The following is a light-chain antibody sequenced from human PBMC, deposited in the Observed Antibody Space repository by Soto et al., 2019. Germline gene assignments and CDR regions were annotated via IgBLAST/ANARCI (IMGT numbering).Light chain of an antibody. Sequence: DIQMTQSPSTLSGSVGDRVTITCRASQTISSWLAWYQQKPGKAPKLLSYKASTLKSGVPSRFSGSGSGTEFTLTISSLQPDDFATYYCQHYNSYSEAVGQGTKVELK. J-gene: IGKJ1*01. CDR3: QHYNSYSEA. CDR1: QTISSW. CDR2: KAS. V-gene: IGKV1-5*03.